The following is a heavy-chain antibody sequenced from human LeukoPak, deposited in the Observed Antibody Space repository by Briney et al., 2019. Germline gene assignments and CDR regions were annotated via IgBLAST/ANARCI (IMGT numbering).Heavy chain of an antibody. Sequence: SQTLSLTRTVSAGSISSDLYYWNWIRQPAGKGLEWIGRFYNSGRTNFNPSLKSRVTISADTSKNQFSLKLRSVTAADTAVYYCARGDLKSDWFDPWGQGTLVIVST. CDR1: AGSISSDLYY. D-gene: IGHD3-3*01. CDR2: FYNSGRT. J-gene: IGHJ5*02. V-gene: IGHV4-61*02. CDR3: ARGDLKSDWFDP.